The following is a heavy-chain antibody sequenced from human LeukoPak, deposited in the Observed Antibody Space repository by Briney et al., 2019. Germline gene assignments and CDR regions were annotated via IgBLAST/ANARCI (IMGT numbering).Heavy chain of an antibody. CDR2: IYHSGSA. CDR3: ARAILTPSGYVWYLDL. V-gene: IGHV4-30-4*01. J-gene: IGHJ2*01. Sequence: SETLSLTCTVSGGSISSGDYYWSWIRQPPGKGLEWIGYIYHSGSAYYNPSLKSRVTISVDTSKNQFSLKLSSVTAADTAVYYCARAILTPSGYVWYLDLWGRGTLVTVSS. CDR1: GGSISSGDYY. D-gene: IGHD3-3*01.